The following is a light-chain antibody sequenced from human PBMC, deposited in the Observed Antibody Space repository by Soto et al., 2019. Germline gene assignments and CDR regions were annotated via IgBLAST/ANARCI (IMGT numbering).Light chain of an antibody. J-gene: IGKJ2*01. CDR3: QLRSDWPPTYT. CDR1: QIVTSS. CDR2: DTF. V-gene: IGKV3-11*01. Sequence: EIVLTQSPATLSLSPGTGATLSCRSRQIVTSSLAWYQQRPGQAPRLLIYDTFTRATGIPARFSAKGAGTDFTLTISSLEPEYSAVYFCQLRSDWPPTYTFGQGTKLVS.